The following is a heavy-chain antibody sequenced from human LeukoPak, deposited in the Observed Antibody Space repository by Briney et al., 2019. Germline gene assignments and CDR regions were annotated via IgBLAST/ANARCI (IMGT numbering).Heavy chain of an antibody. J-gene: IGHJ4*02. Sequence: GGSLRLSCAASGFTVSSYYMNWVRQAPGKGLEWVSVIYSGGDTYYADSVKARFIISRDNSKNTLYLQMNSLRAEDTAVYYCARGSGYSYPWYFDYWGQGTLVTVSS. CDR2: IYSGGDT. V-gene: IGHV3-66*01. CDR1: GFTVSSYY. CDR3: ARGSGYSYPWYFDY. D-gene: IGHD5-18*01.